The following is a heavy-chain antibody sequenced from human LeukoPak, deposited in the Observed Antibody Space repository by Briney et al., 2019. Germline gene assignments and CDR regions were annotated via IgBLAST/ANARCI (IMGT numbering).Heavy chain of an antibody. CDR3: ARKGPWYDFWSGYTGRWFDP. CDR2: IYYSGST. CDR1: GGSISSGGYY. D-gene: IGHD3-3*01. V-gene: IGHV4-31*03. Sequence: PSETLSLTCTVSGGSISSGGYYWSWIRQHPGKGLEWIGYIYYSGSTYYNPSLKSRVTISVDTSKNQFSLKLSSVTAADTAVYYCARKGPWYDFWSGYTGRWFDPWGQGTLVTVSS. J-gene: IGHJ5*02.